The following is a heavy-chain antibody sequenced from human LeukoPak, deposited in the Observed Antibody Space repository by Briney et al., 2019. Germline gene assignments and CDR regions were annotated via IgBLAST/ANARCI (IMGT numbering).Heavy chain of an antibody. D-gene: IGHD3-22*01. CDR2: IYYSGST. Sequence: SETLSLTCSVSGGSISSGGYYWSWIRQHPGKGLEWIGYIYYSGSTYYNPSLKSRVTISVDTSKNQFSLKLSSVTAADTAVYCCARARYYDSSGYFTYAFDIWGQGTMVTVSS. CDR1: GGSISSGGYY. V-gene: IGHV4-31*03. CDR3: ARARYYDSSGYFTYAFDI. J-gene: IGHJ3*02.